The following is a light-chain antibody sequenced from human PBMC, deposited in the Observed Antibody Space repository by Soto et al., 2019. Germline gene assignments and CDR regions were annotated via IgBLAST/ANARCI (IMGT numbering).Light chain of an antibody. J-gene: IGKJ3*01. CDR3: QQYDNLPPFT. Sequence: DIQMTQSPSSLSASVGDRVTITCHARQDISNYLNWYQQKPGKAPKLLIYAASNLQTGVPSRFSGSGTGSDFTFSISTPQPEDIATYYCQQYDNLPPFTFGPGTKVDIK. CDR2: AAS. CDR1: QDISNY. V-gene: IGKV1-33*01.